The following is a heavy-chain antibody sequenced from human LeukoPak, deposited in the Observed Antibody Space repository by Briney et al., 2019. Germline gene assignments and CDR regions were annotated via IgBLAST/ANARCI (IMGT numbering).Heavy chain of an antibody. CDR3: ARGSEKGYYDFWSGYSSSGLEY. D-gene: IGHD3-3*01. V-gene: IGHV3-30*01. J-gene: IGHJ4*02. Sequence: YYAVSVKGRFTISRDNSKNTLYLQMNSLRAEDTAVYYCARGSEKGYYDFWSGYSSSGLEYWGQGTLVTVSS.